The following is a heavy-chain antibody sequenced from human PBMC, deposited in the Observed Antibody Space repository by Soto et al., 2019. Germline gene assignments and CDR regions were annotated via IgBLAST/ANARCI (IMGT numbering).Heavy chain of an antibody. V-gene: IGHV1-18*01. CDR1: GYTFTSYG. CDR2: ISAYNGNT. CDR3: ARTNKPTTDYYDSSGFYDAFDI. J-gene: IGHJ3*02. D-gene: IGHD3-22*01. Sequence: ASVKVSCKASGYTFTSYGISWVRQAPGQGLEWMGWISAYNGNTNYAQKLQGRVTMTTDTSTSTAYMELRSLRSDDTAVYYCARTNKPTTDYYDSSGFYDAFDIWGQGRMVTVSS.